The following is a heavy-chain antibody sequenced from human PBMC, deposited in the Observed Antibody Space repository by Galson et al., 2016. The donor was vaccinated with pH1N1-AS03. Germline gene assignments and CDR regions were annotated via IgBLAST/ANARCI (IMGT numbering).Heavy chain of an antibody. D-gene: IGHD3-10*01. J-gene: IGHJ6*02. CDR1: GGSLSGYY. CDR2: SNHRGSTRGIT. CDR3: ARGNDYGSRTFYRSFGMDV. V-gene: IGHV4-34*01. Sequence: SETLSLTCAVYGGSLSGYYWTWIRQPLGKGLQWIGESNHRGSTRGITTYNPSLKSRVTISVDTSKNQFSLRLNSVTAADTAVYFCARGNDYGSRTFYRSFGMDVWGQGTTVAVSS.